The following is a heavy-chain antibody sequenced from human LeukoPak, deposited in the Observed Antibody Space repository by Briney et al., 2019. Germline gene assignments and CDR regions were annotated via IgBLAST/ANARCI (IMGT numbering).Heavy chain of an antibody. CDR3: TTLSYAAAPT. Sequence: GGSLRLSCAASGFTFSNAWMSWVRQAPGKGLEWVSRVRSETDGGTTDYAAPVQGRFTISRDDSKDTLYLQMNSLETDDTAVYYCTTLSYAAAPTWGQGTLVTVSS. CDR1: GFTFSNAW. D-gene: IGHD2-2*01. V-gene: IGHV3-15*01. CDR2: VRSETDGGTT. J-gene: IGHJ5*02.